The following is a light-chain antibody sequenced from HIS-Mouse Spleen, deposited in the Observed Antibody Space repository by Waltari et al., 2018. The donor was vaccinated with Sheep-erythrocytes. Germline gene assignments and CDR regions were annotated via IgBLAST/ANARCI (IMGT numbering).Light chain of an antibody. J-gene: IGLJ2*01. CDR3: CSYAGSSTLV. V-gene: IGLV2-23*01. Sequence: QSALTQPASVSGSPGQSITISCTGTSSDVGSYNLVSWYHKHPGKAPKLMIHEGSKRPSGVSNRFSGSKSVNPASLTISGLQAEDEADYYCCSYAGSSTLVFGGGTKLTVL. CDR1: SSDVGSYNL. CDR2: EGS.